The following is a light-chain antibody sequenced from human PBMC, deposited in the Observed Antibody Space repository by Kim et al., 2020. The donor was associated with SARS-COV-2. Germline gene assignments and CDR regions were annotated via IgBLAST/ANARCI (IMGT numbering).Light chain of an antibody. CDR3: AAWDDSLSGSWV. Sequence: QGVTTSCSGSSSNIGSNYVYWYQQLPGTAPKLLIYRNNQRPSGVPDRFSGSKSGTSASLAISGLRSEDEADYYCAAWDDSLSGSWVFGGGTQLTVL. CDR1: SSNIGSNY. CDR2: RNN. J-gene: IGLJ3*02. V-gene: IGLV1-47*01.